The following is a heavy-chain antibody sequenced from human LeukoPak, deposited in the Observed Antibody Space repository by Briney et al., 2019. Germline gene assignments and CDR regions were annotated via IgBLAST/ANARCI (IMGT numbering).Heavy chain of an antibody. CDR1: GFTFSSYA. D-gene: IGHD6-19*01. J-gene: IGHJ4*02. V-gene: IGHV3-23*01. Sequence: GGSLRLSCAASGFTFSSYAMTWVRQAAGKGLDWVSAIASGGGTTYYADSVKGRFTISRDNSKNTLYLQMNSLRAEDTAVYYCAKSGKARIAVAGADYWGQGTPVTVSS. CDR3: AKSGKARIAVAGADY. CDR2: IASGGGTT.